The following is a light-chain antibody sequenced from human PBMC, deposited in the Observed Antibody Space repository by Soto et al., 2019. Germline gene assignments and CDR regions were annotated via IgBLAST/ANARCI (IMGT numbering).Light chain of an antibody. CDR1: QSISSY. Sequence: DIQMTQSPSSLSTSVGDRVTITCRASQSISSYLSWYQQKPGKAPKLLIYAASSLQSGVPSRFSGSGSGTDFTLTISSLQSEDFATYYCQQSYSTPYTFGQGTKLEIK. V-gene: IGKV1-39*01. CDR3: QQSYSTPYT. J-gene: IGKJ2*01. CDR2: AAS.